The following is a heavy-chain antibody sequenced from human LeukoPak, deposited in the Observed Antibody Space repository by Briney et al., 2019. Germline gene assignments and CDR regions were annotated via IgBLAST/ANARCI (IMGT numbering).Heavy chain of an antibody. V-gene: IGHV3-33*01. Sequence: GGSLRLSCAASGFTFSSYGMHWVRQAPGKGLEWVAVIWFDGSNKYYADSVKGRFTISRDNAKNTLYLQMNSLRAEDTAVYYCARAFGSSGYYYSFDYWGQGSLVTVSS. CDR2: IWFDGSNK. J-gene: IGHJ4*02. D-gene: IGHD3-22*01. CDR1: GFTFSSYG. CDR3: ARAFGSSGYYYSFDY.